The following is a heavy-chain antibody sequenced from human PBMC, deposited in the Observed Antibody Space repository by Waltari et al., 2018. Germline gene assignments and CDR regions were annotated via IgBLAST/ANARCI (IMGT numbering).Heavy chain of an antibody. CDR3: ARDYGGTFDY. CDR1: GFTFISYG. D-gene: IGHD4-17*01. CDR2: IWYDGSNK. J-gene: IGHJ4*02. Sequence: QVQLVESGGAVVQPGRTLRLSCAASGFTFISYGLHWVRQAPGKGLEWVAVIWYDGSNKYYADSVKGRFTISRDNSKNTLYLQMNSLRAEDTAVYYCARDYGGTFDYWGQGTLVTVSS. V-gene: IGHV3-33*01.